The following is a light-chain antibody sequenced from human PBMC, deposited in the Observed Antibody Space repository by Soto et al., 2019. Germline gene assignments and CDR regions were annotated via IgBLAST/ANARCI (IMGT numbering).Light chain of an antibody. J-gene: IGKJ2*01. CDR1: QGISND. CDR2: AVS. Sequence: DIRMTQSPSSLSASVGDRVTITCRASQGISNDLGWYQQKPGKAPKRLIYAVSSLQSAVPSRFSGSGSGTEFTLTISSLQPEDFATYYCLQHNSNPFTFGQGTKLEIK. V-gene: IGKV1-17*01. CDR3: LQHNSNPFT.